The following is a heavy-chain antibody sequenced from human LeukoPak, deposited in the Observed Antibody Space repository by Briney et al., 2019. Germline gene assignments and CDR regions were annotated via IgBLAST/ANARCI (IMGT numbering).Heavy chain of an antibody. J-gene: IGHJ4*02. CDR2: INHSGST. D-gene: IGHD3-9*01. V-gene: IGHV4-34*01. CDR1: GGSFSGYY. Sequence: SSETLSLTCAVYGGSFSGYYWSWIRQPPGKGLEWIGEINHSGSTNYNPSLKSRVTISVDTSKNQFSLKLSSVTAADTAVYYCARAIRVLRYFDWLSAQLVYYFDYWGQGTLVTVS. CDR3: ARAIRVLRYFDWLSAQLVYYFDY.